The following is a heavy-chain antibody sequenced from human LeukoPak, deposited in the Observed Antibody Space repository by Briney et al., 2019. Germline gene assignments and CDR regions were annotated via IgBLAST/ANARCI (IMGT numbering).Heavy chain of an antibody. D-gene: IGHD1-26*01. CDR3: ARGRSGSYHSPFDY. Sequence: SETLSLTCTVSGGSISNYYWSWIRQPPGKGLEWIGYIYYSGSTNYNPPLESRVTISVDTSKNQFSLKLDSVTAADTAVYYCARGRSGSYHSPFDYWGQGTLVTVSS. CDR2: IYYSGST. J-gene: IGHJ4*02. V-gene: IGHV4-59*13. CDR1: GGSISNYY.